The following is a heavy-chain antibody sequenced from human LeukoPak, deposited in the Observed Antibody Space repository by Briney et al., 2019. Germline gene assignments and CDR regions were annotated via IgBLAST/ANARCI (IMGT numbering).Heavy chain of an antibody. Sequence: PGGSLRLSCAASGFTVSSNYMSWVRQAPGKGLEWVSVIYSGGSTYYADSVKGRFTISRDNSKNTLYLQMNSLRAEDTAVYYCAKETYYYDSSGYYYEGYFDYWGQGTLVTVSS. D-gene: IGHD3-22*01. CDR1: GFTVSSNY. V-gene: IGHV3-66*01. CDR3: AKETYYYDSSGYYYEGYFDY. CDR2: IYSGGST. J-gene: IGHJ4*02.